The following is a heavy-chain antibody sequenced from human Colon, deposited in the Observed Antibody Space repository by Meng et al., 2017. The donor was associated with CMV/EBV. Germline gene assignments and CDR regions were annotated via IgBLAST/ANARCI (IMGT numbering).Heavy chain of an antibody. CDR3: ARGEAGAIWTGSNYFDS. CDR1: VYSFISHY. V-gene: IGHV1-46*01. J-gene: IGHJ4*02. Sequence: ASVPVSCKASVYSFISHYIHCVRQAPGHGVEWMGVLNPDAWSSKYAEKFQGRLTMTSDTSTSTVYVELSSLTSEDTAVYYCARGEAGAIWTGSNYFDSWGQGTLVTVSS. D-gene: IGHD3/OR15-3a*01. CDR2: LNPDAWSS.